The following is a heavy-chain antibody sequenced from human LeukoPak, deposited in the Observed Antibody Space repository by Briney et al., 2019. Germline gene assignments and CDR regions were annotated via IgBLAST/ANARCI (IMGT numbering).Heavy chain of an antibody. Sequence: SETLSLTCTVSGGSISSSTYYSGWIRQPPGNGFEWIGNMHKSGVTSYNPSLKSRVTISIDTSTNQFSLMLNSLTAADTAVYYCARRGRRLANWFDPWGQGTLVTVSS. V-gene: IGHV4-39*01. J-gene: IGHJ5*02. CDR1: GGSISSSTYY. CDR2: MHKSGVT. CDR3: ARRGRRLANWFDP. D-gene: IGHD1-26*01.